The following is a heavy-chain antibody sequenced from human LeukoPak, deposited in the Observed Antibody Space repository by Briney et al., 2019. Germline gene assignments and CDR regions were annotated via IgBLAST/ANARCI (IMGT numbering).Heavy chain of an antibody. D-gene: IGHD5-12*01. J-gene: IGHJ4*02. CDR2: ISGSGDGT. V-gene: IGHV3-23*01. CDR1: GYTFSSYD. Sequence: GGSLRLSCAASGYTFSSYDMSWFRQAPGKGLEWVSAISGSGDGTYYADSVRGRFTIARDNSKNTLYLQMNSLRAEDTAVYYCAKGLPYTGYVGDCWGQGTLVSASS. CDR3: AKGLPYTGYVGDC.